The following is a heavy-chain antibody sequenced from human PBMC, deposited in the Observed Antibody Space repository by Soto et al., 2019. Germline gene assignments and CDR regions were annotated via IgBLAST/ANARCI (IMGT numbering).Heavy chain of an antibody. D-gene: IGHD1-26*01. J-gene: IGHJ3*02. CDR1: GYTFTSYA. CDR3: AREGGRREDAFDI. CDR2: INAGNGNT. Sequence: ASVKVSCKASGYTFTSYAMHWVRQAPGQRLEWMGWINAGNGNTKYSQKFQGRVTITRDTSASTAYMELSSLRSEDTAVYYCAREGGRREDAFDIWGQGTMVTVSS. V-gene: IGHV1-3*01.